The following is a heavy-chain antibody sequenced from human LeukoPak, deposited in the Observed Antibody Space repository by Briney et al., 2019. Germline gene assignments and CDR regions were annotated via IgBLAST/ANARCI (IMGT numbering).Heavy chain of an antibody. J-gene: IGHJ3*02. CDR2: IYTSGST. D-gene: IGHD3-3*02. CDR3: ARDSAHFWSGYAFDI. V-gene: IGHV4-61*02. Sequence: PSETLYLTCTVSGGSISSGSYYWSWIRQPAGKGLEWIGRIYTSGSTNYNPSLKSRVTISVDTSKNQFSLKLSSVTAADTAVYYCARDSAHFWSGYAFDIWGQGTMVTVSS. CDR1: GGSISSGSYY.